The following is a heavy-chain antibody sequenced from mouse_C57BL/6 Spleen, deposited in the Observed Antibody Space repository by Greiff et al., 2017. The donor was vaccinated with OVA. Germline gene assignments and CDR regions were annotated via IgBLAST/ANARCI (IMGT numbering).Heavy chain of an antibody. Sequence: QVQLQQPGAELVMPGASVKLSCKASGYTFTSYWMHWVKQRPGQGLEWIGEIDPSDSYTNYNQKFKGKSTLTVDKSSSTAYMQLSSLTSEDSAVYYCARSRTGTGVDYWGQGTTLTVSS. J-gene: IGHJ2*01. CDR3: ARSRTGTGVDY. D-gene: IGHD4-1*01. V-gene: IGHV1-69*01. CDR1: GYTFTSYW. CDR2: IDPSDSYT.